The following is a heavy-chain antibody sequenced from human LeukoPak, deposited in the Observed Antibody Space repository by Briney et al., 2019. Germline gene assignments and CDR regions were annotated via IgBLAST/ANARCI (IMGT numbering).Heavy chain of an antibody. V-gene: IGHV1-3*01. D-gene: IGHD6-19*01. Sequence: ASVNVSCKASGYTFTSYAMHWVRQAPGQRLEWMGWINAGNGNTKYSQKFQGRVTITRDTSASTAYMELSSLRSEDTAVYYCARDLDSSGWYNSVDYWGQGTLVTVSS. CDR3: ARDLDSSGWYNSVDY. CDR1: GYTFTSYA. J-gene: IGHJ4*02. CDR2: INAGNGNT.